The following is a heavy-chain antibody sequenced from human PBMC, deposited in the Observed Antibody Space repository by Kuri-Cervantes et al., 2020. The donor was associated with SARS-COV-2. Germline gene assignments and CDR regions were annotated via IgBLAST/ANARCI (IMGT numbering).Heavy chain of an antibody. CDR3: ARAENEWELRFDY. D-gene: IGHD1-26*01. V-gene: IGHV4-59*08. J-gene: IGHJ4*02. Sequence: SETLSLTCTVSGGSIGGYYWSYIRQSPGRGLEWIGHIYSSGSTNYNPSLKSRVTISVDTSKNQFSLKLSSVTAADTAVYYCARAENEWELRFDYWGQGTLVTVSS. CDR1: GGSIGGYY. CDR2: IYSSGST.